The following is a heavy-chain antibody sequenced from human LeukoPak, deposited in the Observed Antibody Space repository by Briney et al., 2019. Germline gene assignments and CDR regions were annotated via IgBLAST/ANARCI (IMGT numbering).Heavy chain of an antibody. CDR3: ATPPVVVAATGFAEYFQH. J-gene: IGHJ1*01. D-gene: IGHD2-15*01. Sequence: PSETLSLTCTVSGYSISSGYYWGWIRQPPGKGLEWIGSIYHSGSTYYNPSLKRRVTISVDTSKNQFSLKLSSVTAADTAVYYCATPPVVVAATGFAEYFQHWGQGTLVTVSS. CDR1: GYSISSGYY. CDR2: IYHSGST. V-gene: IGHV4-38-2*02.